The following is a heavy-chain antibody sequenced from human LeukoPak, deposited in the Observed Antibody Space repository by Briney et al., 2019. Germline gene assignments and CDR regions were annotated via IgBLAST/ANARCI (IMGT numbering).Heavy chain of an antibody. CDR3: ARGRGYSSGWYFGILFDY. J-gene: IGHJ4*02. CDR2: IYYSGST. CDR1: GGSISSYY. V-gene: IGHV4-59*01. D-gene: IGHD6-19*01. Sequence: SPSETLSLTCTVSGGSISSYYWSWIRQPPGKGLEWIGYIYYSGSTNYNPSLKSRVTISVDTSKNQFSLKLSSVTAADTAVYYCARGRGYSSGWYFGILFDYLGQGTLVTVSS.